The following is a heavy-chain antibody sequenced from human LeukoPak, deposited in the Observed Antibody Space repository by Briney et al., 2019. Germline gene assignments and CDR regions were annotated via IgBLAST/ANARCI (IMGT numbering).Heavy chain of an antibody. CDR2: INHSGST. CDR3: ARAIRPQGRRALDY. D-gene: IGHD1-26*01. J-gene: IGHJ4*02. Sequence: SETLSLTCAVYGGSFSGYYWNWIRQPPGKGLEWIGEINHSGSTNYNPSLKSRVTISVDTSKNQFSLKLSSVTAADTAVYYCARAIRPQGRRALDYWGQGTLVTVSS. V-gene: IGHV4-34*01. CDR1: GGSFSGYY.